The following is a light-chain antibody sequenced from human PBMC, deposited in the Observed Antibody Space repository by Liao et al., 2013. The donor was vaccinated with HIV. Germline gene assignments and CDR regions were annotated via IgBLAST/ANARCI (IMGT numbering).Light chain of an antibody. J-gene: IGLJ1*01. V-gene: IGLV3-1*01. CDR1: MLGDKY. Sequence: SYELTQPPSVSVSPGQTVNITCSGDMLGDKYACWYQQKPGQSPVLVIYQDTKRPSGIPERFSGSNSGNTATLTISRVEAGDEADYYCQVWDSSSDHPYVFGTGTKVTVL. CDR3: QVWDSSSDHPYV. CDR2: QDT.